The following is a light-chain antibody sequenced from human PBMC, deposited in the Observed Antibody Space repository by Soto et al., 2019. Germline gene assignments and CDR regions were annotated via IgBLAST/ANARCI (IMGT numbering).Light chain of an antibody. J-gene: IGKJ1*01. V-gene: IGKV3-20*01. CDR2: GAS. Sequence: EIVLTQSPGTLSLSPGERATLSCRASQSVSSSYLAWYQQKPGQAPRLLFYGASSRATGIPDKFSGSGSGTDFTLTISRLVPEDSAVYYCQQYGSSPWTFGQGTMVEIK. CDR1: QSVSSSY. CDR3: QQYGSSPWT.